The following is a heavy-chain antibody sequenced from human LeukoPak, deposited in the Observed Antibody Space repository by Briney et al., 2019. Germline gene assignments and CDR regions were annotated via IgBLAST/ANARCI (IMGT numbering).Heavy chain of an antibody. CDR1: GYSISSGYY. CDR3: ARDASYYGSGSYYY. V-gene: IGHV4-38-2*02. J-gene: IGHJ4*02. D-gene: IGHD3-10*01. CDR2: IYHSGST. Sequence: SETLSLTCTVSGYSISSGYYWGWIRQPPGKGLEWIGSIYHSGSTYYNPSLKSRVTISVDTSKNQFSLKLSSVTAADTAVYYCARDASYYGSGSYYYWGQGTLVTVSS.